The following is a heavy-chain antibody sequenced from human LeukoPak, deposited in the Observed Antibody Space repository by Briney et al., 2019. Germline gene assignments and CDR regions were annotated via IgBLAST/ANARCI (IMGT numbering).Heavy chain of an antibody. D-gene: IGHD1-26*01. Sequence: NPSETLSLTCTVSGGSISSSSYYWGWIRRPPGKGLEWIGSIYYSGSTCYNPSLKSRVTISVDTSKNQFSLKLSSVTAADTAVYYCARDLVVGATSPSSSYFDYWGQGTLVTVSS. CDR1: GGSISSSSYY. J-gene: IGHJ4*02. CDR2: IYYSGST. V-gene: IGHV4-39*07. CDR3: ARDLVVGATSPSSSYFDY.